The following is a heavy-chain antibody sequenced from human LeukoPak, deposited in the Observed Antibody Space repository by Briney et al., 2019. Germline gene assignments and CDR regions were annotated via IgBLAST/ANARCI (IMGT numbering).Heavy chain of an antibody. CDR3: ARPKRLCPSSTCYSDFDY. CDR1: GYTFTSSA. Sequence: GASVNVSCKASGYTFTSSALTWLRQAPGQGLEWMGWINSNTGNPTYAQDFTGRFVFSLDTSVSTAYLHISSLKAEDSAVYYCARPKRLCPSSTCYSDFDYWGQGTLVTVSS. J-gene: IGHJ4*02. V-gene: IGHV7-4-1*02. CDR2: INSNTGNP. D-gene: IGHD2/OR15-2a*01.